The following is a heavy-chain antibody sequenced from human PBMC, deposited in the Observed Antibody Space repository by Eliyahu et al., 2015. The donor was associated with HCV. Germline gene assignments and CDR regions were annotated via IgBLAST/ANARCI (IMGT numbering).Heavy chain of an antibody. D-gene: IGHD3-10*01. V-gene: IGHV3-33*01. CDR2: IWYDGSNK. CDR3: AREGDYGSGSYYNFDY. CDR1: GFTFXSYG. J-gene: IGHJ4*02. Sequence: QVQLVESGGGVIQPGRSLRLXCAASGFTFXSYGMHWVRQAPGKGLGWVAVIWYDGSNKYYADSVKGRFTISRDNSKNTLYLQMNSLRAEDTAVYYCAREGDYGSGSYYNFDYWGQGTLVTVSS.